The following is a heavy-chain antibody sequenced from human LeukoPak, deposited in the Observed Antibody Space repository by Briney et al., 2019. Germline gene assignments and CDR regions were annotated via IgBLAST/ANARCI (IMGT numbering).Heavy chain of an antibody. CDR2: ISGSGGST. Sequence: PGGSLRLSCAASGFTFSSYAMSWVRQAQGQGLEWVSAISGSGGSTYYADSVKGRFTISRDNSKNTLYLQMNSMRAEDTAVFCCANSPPGNYYDSSGYLSPFDYWGQGTLVTVSS. D-gene: IGHD3-22*01. CDR1: GFTFSSYA. CDR3: ANSPPGNYYDSSGYLSPFDY. J-gene: IGHJ4*02. V-gene: IGHV3-23*01.